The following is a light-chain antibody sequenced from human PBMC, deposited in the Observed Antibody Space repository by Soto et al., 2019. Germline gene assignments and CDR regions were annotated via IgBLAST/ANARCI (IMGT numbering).Light chain of an antibody. CDR3: YSAADNHLSLA. CDR1: VVAKKY. J-gene: IGLJ2*01. CDR2: KDT. Sequence: SYELTQPSSVSVSPGQTARITCSGDVVAKKYARWFQQKPGQAPVLVIYKDTERPSGIPERFSGSSSGTTVTLTISGAQVEDEADYYCYSAADNHLSLAFGRGTKLTVL. V-gene: IGLV3-27*01.